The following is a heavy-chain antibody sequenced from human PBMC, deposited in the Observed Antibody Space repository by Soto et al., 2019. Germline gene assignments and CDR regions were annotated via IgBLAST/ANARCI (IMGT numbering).Heavy chain of an antibody. CDR2: IYPGDSDT. D-gene: IGHD6-13*01. Sequence: EVQLVQSGAEVKKPGESLKISCKGSGYSFTSYWIGWVRQMPGKGLEWMGIIYPGDSDTRYSPSFQGQVTISSDKSISTAYLQWSSLKASDTAMYYCARTSAAGKYYYGMDVWGQGTTVTVSS. J-gene: IGHJ6*02. V-gene: IGHV5-51*01. CDR1: GYSFTSYW. CDR3: ARTSAAGKYYYGMDV.